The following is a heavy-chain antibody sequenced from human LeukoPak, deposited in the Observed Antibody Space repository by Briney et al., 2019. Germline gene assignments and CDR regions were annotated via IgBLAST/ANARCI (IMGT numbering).Heavy chain of an antibody. CDR3: AKDLYYYDSSGFYLDY. Sequence: PGGSLRLSCAASGFTFSSYGMHWVRQAPGKGLEWVAFIRYDGSNKYSADSVKGRFTISRDNSKNTLYLQMNSLRAEDTAVYYCAKDLYYYDSSGFYLDYWGQGTLVTVSS. J-gene: IGHJ4*02. V-gene: IGHV3-30*02. CDR2: IRYDGSNK. CDR1: GFTFSSYG. D-gene: IGHD3-22*01.